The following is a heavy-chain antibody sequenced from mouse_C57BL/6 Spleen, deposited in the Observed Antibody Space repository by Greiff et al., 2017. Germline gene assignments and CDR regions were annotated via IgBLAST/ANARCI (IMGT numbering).Heavy chain of an antibody. J-gene: IGHJ1*03. CDR1: GYTFTSYT. D-gene: IGHD1-1*01. Sequence: QVQLQQSGAELARPGASVKMSCKASGYTFTSYTMHWVKQRPGQGLEWIGYINPSSGYTKYNQKFEDKATLTADKSSSTAYLQLSSLTSEDSAVYYCARSGYGSRWYFDVWGTGTTVTVSS. CDR2: INPSSGYT. CDR3: ARSGYGSRWYFDV. V-gene: IGHV1-4*01.